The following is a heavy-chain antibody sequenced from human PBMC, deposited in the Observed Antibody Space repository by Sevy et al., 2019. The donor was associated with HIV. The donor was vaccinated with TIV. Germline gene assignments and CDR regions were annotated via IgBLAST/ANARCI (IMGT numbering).Heavy chain of an antibody. CDR1: GYTFNTFT. CDR2: LNPGNGNT. V-gene: IGHV1-3*01. Sequence: APVKVSCKASGYTFNTFTIHWLRQAPGQSLVWMGWLNPGNGNTKSAQHFRGRVTITRDTSARTAYLELTGLTSEDTAVYFCARDPYARRGFDYWGQGTLVTVSS. J-gene: IGHJ4*02. CDR3: ARDPYARRGFDY. D-gene: IGHD3-16*01.